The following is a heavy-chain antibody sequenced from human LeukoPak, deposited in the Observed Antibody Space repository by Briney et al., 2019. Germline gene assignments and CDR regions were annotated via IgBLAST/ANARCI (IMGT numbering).Heavy chain of an antibody. J-gene: IGHJ4*02. CDR3: ARHSYSTPYYFDY. V-gene: IGHV4-59*08. Sequence: PSETLSLTCTVSGGSISSYYWSWIRQPPGKGLEWIGYIYYSGSTNYNPSLKSRVTISVDTSKNQFSLKLSSVTAADTAVYYCARHSYSTPYYFDYWGQGTLVTVSS. CDR1: GGSISSYY. D-gene: IGHD6-13*01. CDR2: IYYSGST.